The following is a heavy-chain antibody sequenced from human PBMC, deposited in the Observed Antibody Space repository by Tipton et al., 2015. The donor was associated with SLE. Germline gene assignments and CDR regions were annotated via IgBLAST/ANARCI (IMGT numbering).Heavy chain of an antibody. CDR2: ISYSGFT. D-gene: IGHD3-10*01. V-gene: IGHV4-39*07. Sequence: GLVKPSETLSLTCTVSGGSISSSSYYWGWIRQPPGKGLEWIGSISYSGFTYYNPSLKSRVTMSVDTSKNQFSLKLSSVTAADTAVYYCAREFVRNYYYFYGMDVWGQGTTVTVSS. J-gene: IGHJ6*02. CDR1: GGSISSSSYY. CDR3: AREFVRNYYYFYGMDV.